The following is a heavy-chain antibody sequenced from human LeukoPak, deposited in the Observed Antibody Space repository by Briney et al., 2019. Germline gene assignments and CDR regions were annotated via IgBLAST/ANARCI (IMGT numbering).Heavy chain of an antibody. CDR1: GFTFTIYS. J-gene: IGHJ4*02. CDR3: AKRGVDDYRNSYYFDY. CDR2: ISGGGGST. D-gene: IGHD4-11*01. Sequence: PGGSLRLSCAASGFTFTIYSMSWVRQAPGMGLEWVSAISGGGGSTSYADSVKGRFTISTDNSKNTLYLQMNSLRAEDTAIYYCAKRGVDDYRNSYYFDYWGQGTLVTVSS. V-gene: IGHV3-23*01.